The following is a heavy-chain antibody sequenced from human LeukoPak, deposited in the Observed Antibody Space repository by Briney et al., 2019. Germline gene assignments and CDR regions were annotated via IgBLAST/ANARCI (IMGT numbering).Heavy chain of an antibody. V-gene: IGHV5-51*01. CDR2: IYPGDSDT. D-gene: IGHD4-23*01. J-gene: IGHJ3*02. CDR3: ALPMTMVVTHGAFDI. CDR1: GYSFTSYW. Sequence: GESLKISCKGSGYSFTSYWIGWVRQIPGKGLEWMGIIYPGDSDTRYSPTFQGQVTISADKSISTAYLQWSSLKASDTAMYYCALPMTMVVTHGAFDIWGQGTMVTVSS.